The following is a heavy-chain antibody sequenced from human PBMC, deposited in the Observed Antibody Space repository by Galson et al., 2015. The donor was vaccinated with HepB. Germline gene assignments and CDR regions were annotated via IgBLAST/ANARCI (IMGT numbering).Heavy chain of an antibody. CDR1: GFTFSTYS. J-gene: IGHJ4*02. D-gene: IGHD6-13*01. V-gene: IGHV3-30-3*01. Sequence: SLRLSCAASGFTFSTYSMHWIRQAPGKGLQWVTVISYNGGTKYYADSVKARFTVSRDNSRNIVYLQMNSLRPEDTALYYCAKGDASSWYPSFENWGQGTLVTVSS. CDR3: AKGDASSWYPSFEN. CDR2: ISYNGGTK.